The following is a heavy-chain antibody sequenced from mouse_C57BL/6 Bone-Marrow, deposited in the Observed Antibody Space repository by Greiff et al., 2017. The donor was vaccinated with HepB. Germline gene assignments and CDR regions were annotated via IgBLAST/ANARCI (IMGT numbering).Heavy chain of an antibody. J-gene: IGHJ2*01. V-gene: IGHV1-80*01. Sequence: VQLKQSGAELVKPGASVKISCKASGYAFSSYWMNWVKQRPGKGLEWIGQIYPGDGDTNYNGKFKGKATLTADKSSSTAYMQLSSLTSEDSAVYFCARGGYLYYFDYWGQGTTLTVSS. CDR3: ARGGYLYYFDY. CDR1: GYAFSSYW. D-gene: IGHD2-2*01. CDR2: IYPGDGDT.